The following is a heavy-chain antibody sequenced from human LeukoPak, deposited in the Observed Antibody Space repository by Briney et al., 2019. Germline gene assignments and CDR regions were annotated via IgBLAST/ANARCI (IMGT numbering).Heavy chain of an antibody. CDR2: INHSGST. J-gene: IGHJ4*02. CDR1: GGSFSGYY. D-gene: IGHD3-10*01. Sequence: PSETLSLTCAVYGGSFSGYYWSWIRQPPGKGLEWIGEINHSGSTNYNPSLKSRVTISVDTSKNQFSLKLSPVTAADTAVYYCARTSVRLVRGTFFDYWGQGTLVTVSS. CDR3: ARTSVRLVRGTFFDY. V-gene: IGHV4-34*01.